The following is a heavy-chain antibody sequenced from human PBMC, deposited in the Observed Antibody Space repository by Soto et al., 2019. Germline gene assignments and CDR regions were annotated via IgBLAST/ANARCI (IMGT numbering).Heavy chain of an antibody. V-gene: IGHV4-31*03. CDR1: GGSISSGGYY. CDR3: ARGTYYYDSSGYYSLNYFDY. CDR2: IYYSGST. Sequence: LSLTCTVSGGSISSGGYYWSWIRQHPGKGLEWIGYIYYSGSTYYNPSLKSRVTISVDTSKNQFSLKLSSVTAADTAVYYCARGTYYYDSSGYYSLNYFDYWGQGTLVTVSS. D-gene: IGHD3-22*01. J-gene: IGHJ4*02.